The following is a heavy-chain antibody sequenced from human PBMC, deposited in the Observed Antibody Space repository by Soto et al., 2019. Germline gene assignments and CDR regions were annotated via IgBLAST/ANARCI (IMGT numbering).Heavy chain of an antibody. V-gene: IGHV1-8*01. CDR2: MNPNSGNT. CDR3: ARGRNAMDV. CDR1: GDTFSSYD. Sequence: QVQLVQSGAEVKKPGASVKVSCKASGDTFSSYDIKWVRQATGQGLEWMGWMNPNSGNTGYAQKFQGRVTMTRNTSISTTYMELSSLRFEDTAVYYCARGRNAMDVWGQGTTVTFSS. J-gene: IGHJ6*02.